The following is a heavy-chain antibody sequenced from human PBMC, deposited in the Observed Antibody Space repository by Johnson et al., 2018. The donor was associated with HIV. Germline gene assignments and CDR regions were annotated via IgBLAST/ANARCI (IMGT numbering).Heavy chain of an antibody. Sequence: EVQLMESGGGLLQPGGSLRLSCAASGFTFRNYAMSWVRQAPGRGLEWVSGMSGNGGDTYYADSVKGRFTISRDNSKNTLYLQMNSLRAEDTAVYYCASIQGGIWGQGTMVTVSS. V-gene: IGHV3-23*01. CDR3: ASIQGGI. D-gene: IGHD2-2*02. CDR2: MSGNGGDT. CDR1: GFTFRNYA. J-gene: IGHJ3*02.